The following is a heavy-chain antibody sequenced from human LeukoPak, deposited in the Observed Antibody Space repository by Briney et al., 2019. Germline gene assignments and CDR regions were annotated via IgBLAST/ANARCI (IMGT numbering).Heavy chain of an antibody. Sequence: GGSLRLSCAASGFTFTTYWMTWVRQAPGKGLEWVANINQDGTEKYYVDSVKGRFTISRDNAKNSLYLQMNSLRAEDTAVYYCARGRLYSYFDYWGQGTLVTVSS. CDR3: ARGRLYSYFDY. CDR1: GFTFTTYW. D-gene: IGHD2-15*01. CDR2: INQDGTEK. V-gene: IGHV3-7*04. J-gene: IGHJ4*02.